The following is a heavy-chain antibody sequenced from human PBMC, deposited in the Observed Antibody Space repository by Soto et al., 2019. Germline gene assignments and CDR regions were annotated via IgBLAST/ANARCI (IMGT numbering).Heavy chain of an antibody. D-gene: IGHD6-19*01. J-gene: IGHJ6*01. Sequence: PGGSLRLSCAASGFIFSNYGMHWVRQAPGKGLEWVAVIWYDGSNKYYADSVKGRFTISRDNSKNTMFLQMNSLRAEDTAVYYCARDDIPGREVAIYGMDVWGQGTTVTVSS. CDR2: IWYDGSNK. CDR3: ARDDIPGREVAIYGMDV. V-gene: IGHV3-33*01. CDR1: GFIFSNYG.